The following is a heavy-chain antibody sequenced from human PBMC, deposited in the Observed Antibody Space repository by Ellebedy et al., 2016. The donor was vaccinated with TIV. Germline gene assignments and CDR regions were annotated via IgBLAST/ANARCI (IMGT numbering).Heavy chain of an antibody. J-gene: IGHJ3*02. CDR2: ISDSGGST. CDR1: GFTFNSYA. V-gene: IGHV3-23*01. D-gene: IGHD1-26*01. Sequence: LSLTCAASGFTFNSYAMSWVRQTPGKGLEWVSSISDSGGSTYYADSVKGRFTISRDNSKNTLYLQMNNLRAEDTAVYYCARDGSIVGATFDAFDIWGQGTMVTVSS. CDR3: ARDGSIVGATFDAFDI.